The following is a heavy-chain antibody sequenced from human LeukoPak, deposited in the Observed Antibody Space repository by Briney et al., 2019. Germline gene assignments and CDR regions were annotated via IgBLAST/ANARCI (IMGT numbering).Heavy chain of an antibody. CDR2: IYSGGST. V-gene: IGHV3-53*01. CDR1: GFTVSSNY. CDR3: ARASEDSSSWYYHPYYFDY. D-gene: IGHD6-13*01. Sequence: GGSLRLSCAASGFTVSSNYMSWVRQAPGKGLEWVLVIYSGGSTYYADSVKGRFTISRDNSKNTLYLQMNSLRAEDTAVYYCARASEDSSSWYYHPYYFDYWGQGTLVTVSS. J-gene: IGHJ4*02.